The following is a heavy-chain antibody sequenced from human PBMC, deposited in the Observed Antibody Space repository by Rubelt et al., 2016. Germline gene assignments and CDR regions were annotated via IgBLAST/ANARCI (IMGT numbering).Heavy chain of an antibody. CDR3: ARGGGEQWLVLDY. Sequence: EVLLVQSGAEVKKPGESLQISCKGSGYSFTTYWIGWVRQMPGEGLVWMGIIYPGDSDKRYSPSCQGQVTISADKSISTAYLQWSSLKASDTAMYYCARGGGEQWLVLDYWGQGTLVTVSS. D-gene: IGHD6-19*01. CDR2: IYPGDSDK. V-gene: IGHV5-51*01. CDR1: GYSFTTYW. J-gene: IGHJ4*02.